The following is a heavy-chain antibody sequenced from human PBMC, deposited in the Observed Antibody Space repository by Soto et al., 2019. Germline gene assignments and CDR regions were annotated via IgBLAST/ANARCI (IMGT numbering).Heavy chain of an antibody. Sequence: EAQLSESGGDLVQPGGSLRLSCAASGFTFSSHGMSWVRQAPGKGLEWISGLSRGGGTTYYADSVKGRFTISRDNSKNTLDLIMNSLRVEDTALYYCAKDGQFRTDGFDVWGQGTMLTVSS. CDR3: AKDGQFRTDGFDV. V-gene: IGHV3-23*01. D-gene: IGHD1-1*01. CDR2: LSRGGGTT. CDR1: GFTFSSHG. J-gene: IGHJ3*01.